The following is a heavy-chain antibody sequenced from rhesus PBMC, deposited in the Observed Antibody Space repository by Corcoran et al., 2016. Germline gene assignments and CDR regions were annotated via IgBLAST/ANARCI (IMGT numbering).Heavy chain of an antibody. V-gene: IGHV4S9*01. J-gene: IGHJ6*01. CDR2: IYGNRATT. Sequence: QVQLQESGPGLVKPSETLSLTCAVSGGSISDYYYWNWIRQPPGKGLEWIGNIYGNRATTYYNPSLKSRVTISKDTSKNQFFLKLSSVTAADTAVYYCAGGAQDVDGLDSWGQGVVVTVSS. CDR3: AGGAQDVDGLDS. CDR1: GGSISDYYY.